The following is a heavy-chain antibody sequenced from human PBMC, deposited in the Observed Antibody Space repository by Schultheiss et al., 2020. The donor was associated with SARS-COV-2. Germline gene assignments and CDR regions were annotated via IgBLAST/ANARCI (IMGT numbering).Heavy chain of an antibody. CDR2: ISSDGSGT. CDR1: GFTFRNYW. D-gene: IGHD3-10*01. J-gene: IGHJ4*02. CDR3: ARAGIHYFSDYYLDS. Sequence: GGSLRLSCAASGFTFRNYWMHWVRQAPGKGPVWISRISSDGSGTTYTDSVKGRFIVSRDNAQNTLYLEMSYLRAEDTAVYYCARAGIHYFSDYYLDSWGQGTLVTVSS. V-gene: IGHV3-74*01.